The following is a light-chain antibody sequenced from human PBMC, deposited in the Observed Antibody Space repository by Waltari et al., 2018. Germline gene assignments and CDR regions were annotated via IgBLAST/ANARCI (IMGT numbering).Light chain of an antibody. J-gene: IGKJ4*01. Sequence: EIVLTQSPGTLSLSPGERATLSCRASQSVSYNFLNWYQQKPGHAPRLLIHGASSRATGIPDRFSGSGSGTDFTLTISRLEPEDFAVYYCQQYDGVVLTFGGGTKVEI. CDR3: QQYDGVVLT. V-gene: IGKV3-20*01. CDR2: GAS. CDR1: QSVSYNF.